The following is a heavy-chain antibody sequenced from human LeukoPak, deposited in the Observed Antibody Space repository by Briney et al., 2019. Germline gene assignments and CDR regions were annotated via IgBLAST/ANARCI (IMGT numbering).Heavy chain of an antibody. D-gene: IGHD5-18*01. J-gene: IGHJ4*02. CDR3: AKGLGEYSYGSLFSFDY. V-gene: IGHV3-23*01. CDR1: GFTFSSSA. Sequence: GGSLRLSRAASGFTFSSSAMSWVRQAPGQGLEWVLGMSSSGGSTYYRDSVKGRFTISRDNSKNTLYLQMNSLRAEDTAVYYCAKGLGEYSYGSLFSFDYWGQGTLVIVSS. CDR2: MSSSGGST.